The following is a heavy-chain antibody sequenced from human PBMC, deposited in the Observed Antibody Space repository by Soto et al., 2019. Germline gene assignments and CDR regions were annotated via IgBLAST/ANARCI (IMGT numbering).Heavy chain of an antibody. CDR2: TDSGGST. CDR1: GGSMTTYY. CDR3: ARFSSPTSRYFDY. V-gene: IGHV4-59*01. Sequence: ETLSLTCTVSGGSMTTYYWSWIRQPPGKGLEWIGYTDSGGSTNFNPSLKSRATISVDTSKTHFSLRLNSMTAADTAVYYCARFSSPTSRYFDYSGQGTHVTVYS. J-gene: IGHJ4*02. D-gene: IGHD1-1*01.